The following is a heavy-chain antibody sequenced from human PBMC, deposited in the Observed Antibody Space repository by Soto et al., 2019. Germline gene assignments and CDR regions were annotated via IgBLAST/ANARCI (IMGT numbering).Heavy chain of an antibody. J-gene: IGHJ6*02. CDR3: AKDRVEQWLVLNYYYGMDV. V-gene: IGHV3-23*01. D-gene: IGHD6-19*01. Sequence: GGSLRLSCAASGFTFSSYAMSWVRQAPGKGLEWVSAISGSGGSTYYADSVKGRFTISRDNSKNTLYRQMNSLRAEDTAVYYCAKDRVEQWLVLNYYYGMDVWGQGTTVTVSS. CDR1: GFTFSSYA. CDR2: ISGSGGST.